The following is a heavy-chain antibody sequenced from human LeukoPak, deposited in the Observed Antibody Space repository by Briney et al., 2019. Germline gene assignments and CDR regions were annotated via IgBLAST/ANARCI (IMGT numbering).Heavy chain of an antibody. Sequence: GGSLRLSCAASGFTFSSYGMSWVRQAPGKGLEWVSAISGSGGSTYYADSVKDRFTISRDNSKNTLYLQMNSLRAEDTAVYYCAKVVHYDYVWGSYRYNFNYMDVWGKGTTVTISS. CDR2: ISGSGGST. D-gene: IGHD3-16*02. J-gene: IGHJ6*03. CDR1: GFTFSSYG. V-gene: IGHV3-23*01. CDR3: AKVVHYDYVWGSYRYNFNYMDV.